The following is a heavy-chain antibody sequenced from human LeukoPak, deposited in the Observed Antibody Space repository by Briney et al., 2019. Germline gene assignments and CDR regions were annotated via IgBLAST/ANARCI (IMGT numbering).Heavy chain of an antibody. CDR1: GLTVSSDY. J-gene: IGHJ4*02. Sequence: GGSLRLSCAATGLTVSSDYRSWVRQAPGRGLEWVSVIYSAGNTYYADSVKGRFTISRDNSKNTVYLQMNSLRVDDTAVYYCTRGGGAYCGSDCHRTFDYWGQGSLVTVS. V-gene: IGHV3-53*01. CDR2: IYSAGNT. CDR3: TRGGGAYCGSDCHRTFDY. D-gene: IGHD2-21*02.